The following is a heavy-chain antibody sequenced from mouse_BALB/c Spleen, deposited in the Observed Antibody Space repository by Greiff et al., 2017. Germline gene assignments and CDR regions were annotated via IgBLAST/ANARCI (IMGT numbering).Heavy chain of an antibody. CDR2: IDPSDSET. CDR3: ANYYGPYAMDY. J-gene: IGHJ4*01. Sequence: VKVVESGPQLVRPGASVKISCKASGYSFTSYWMHWVKQRPGQGLEWIGMIDPSDSETRLNQKFKDKATLTVDKSSSTAYMQLSSPTSEDSAVYYCANYYGPYAMDYWGQGTSVTVSS. V-gene: IGHV1S126*01. D-gene: IGHD1-2*01. CDR1: GYSFTSYW.